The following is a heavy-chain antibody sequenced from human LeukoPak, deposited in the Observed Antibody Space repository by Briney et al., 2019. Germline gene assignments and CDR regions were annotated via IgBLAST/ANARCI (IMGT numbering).Heavy chain of an antibody. D-gene: IGHD1-26*01. CDR3: ARVDGGSGRYFDY. CDR1: GGSFCGYY. Sequence: PSETLSLTCAVYGGSFCGYYWSWIRQPPGKGLEWIGEINHSGSNNYNPSLKSQVTISVDTSKNQFSLKLSSVTAADTAVYYCARVDGGSGRYFDYWGQGTLVTVSS. J-gene: IGHJ4*02. V-gene: IGHV4-34*01. CDR2: INHSGSN.